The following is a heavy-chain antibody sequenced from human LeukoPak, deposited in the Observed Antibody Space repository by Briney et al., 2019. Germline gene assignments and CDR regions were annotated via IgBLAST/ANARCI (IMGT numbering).Heavy chain of an antibody. Sequence: SETLSLTCTVSGGSISSSSYYWGWIRQPPGKGLEWIGSIYYSGSTYYNPSLKSRVTISVDTSKNQFSLKLSSVTVADTAVYYCARRQLRLGSLDPWGQGTLVTVSS. D-gene: IGHD3-3*01. J-gene: IGHJ5*02. V-gene: IGHV4-39*01. CDR3: ARRQLRLGSLDP. CDR1: GGSISSSSYY. CDR2: IYYSGST.